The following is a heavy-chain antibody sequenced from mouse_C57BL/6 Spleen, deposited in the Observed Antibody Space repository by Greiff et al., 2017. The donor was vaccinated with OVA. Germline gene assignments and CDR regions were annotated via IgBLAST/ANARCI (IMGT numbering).Heavy chain of an antibody. V-gene: IGHV5-17*01. J-gene: IGHJ4*01. D-gene: IGHD3-3*01. CDR2: ISSGSSTF. CDR1: GFTFSDYG. Sequence: EVKVVESGGGLVKPGGSLKLSCAASGFTFSDYGMHWVRQAPEKGLEWVAYISSGSSTFYYADTVKGRFTISRDNAKNTLFLQMTSLRSEDTAMYYCARAGTRGYAMDYWGQGTSVTVSS. CDR3: ARAGTRGYAMDY.